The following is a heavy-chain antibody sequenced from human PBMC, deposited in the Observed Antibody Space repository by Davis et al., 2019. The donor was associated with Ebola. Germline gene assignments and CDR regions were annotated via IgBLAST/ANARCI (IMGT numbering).Heavy chain of an antibody. V-gene: IGHV4-59*01. J-gene: IGHJ4*02. Sequence: GSLRLSCTVSGGSISSYFWSWIRQPPGKGLEWIGYIYNSGSTNYNPSLKSRVTISGDTSRNQFSLKLSSVSAADTAVYYCARARGYCSGGTCYPPRPYYFDYWGQGTLVTVSS. CDR3: ARARGYCSGGTCYPPRPYYFDY. D-gene: IGHD2-15*01. CDR2: IYNSGST. CDR1: GGSISSYF.